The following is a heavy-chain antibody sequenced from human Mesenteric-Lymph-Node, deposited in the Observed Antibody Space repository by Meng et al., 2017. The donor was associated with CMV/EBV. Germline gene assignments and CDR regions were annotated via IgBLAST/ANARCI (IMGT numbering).Heavy chain of an antibody. V-gene: IGHV3-30-3*01. CDR3: ARVGRIVGRPDYFYPMDV. D-gene: IGHD6-6*01. Sequence: GESLKISCATSGFIFNRFAMHWVRQAPGKGLEWVAGISFDGDNKYSADSVQGRFTISRDNSQNTLYLQMNSLSAEDTAVYYCARVGRIVGRPDYFYPMDVWGQGTAVTVSS. CDR1: GFIFNRFA. CDR2: ISFDGDNK. J-gene: IGHJ6*02.